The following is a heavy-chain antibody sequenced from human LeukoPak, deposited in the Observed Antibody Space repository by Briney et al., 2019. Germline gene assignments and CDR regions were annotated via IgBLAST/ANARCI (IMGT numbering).Heavy chain of an antibody. Sequence: TGGSLRLSCAASGFTFSSYAMSWVRQAPGKGLEWVSAISGSGGSTYYADSVKGAFTISRDNSKNTLYLQMNRMRAEDTAVYYCAKERGGRYCSGGSCYPRGIGYMDVWGKGTTVTVSS. CDR3: AKERGGRYCSGGSCYPRGIGYMDV. D-gene: IGHD2-15*01. CDR2: ISGSGGST. CDR1: GFTFSSYA. V-gene: IGHV3-23*01. J-gene: IGHJ6*03.